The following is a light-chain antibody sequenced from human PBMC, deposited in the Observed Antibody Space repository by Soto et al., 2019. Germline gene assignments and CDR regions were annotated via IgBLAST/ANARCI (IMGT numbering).Light chain of an antibody. Sequence: QSVLTQPRSVSGSPGQSVTISCTGTSSDVGYYNYVSWYQQHPGKAPKVMIYDVSERPSGVPDRFSGSKSGNMASLTISGLQAEDEADYYCCSYAGSPRYVFGTGTKLTVL. V-gene: IGLV2-11*01. CDR2: DVS. J-gene: IGLJ1*01. CDR3: CSYAGSPRYV. CDR1: SSDVGYYNY.